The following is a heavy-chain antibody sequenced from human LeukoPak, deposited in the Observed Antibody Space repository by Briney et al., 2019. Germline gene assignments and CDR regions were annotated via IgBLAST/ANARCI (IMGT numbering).Heavy chain of an antibody. CDR2: INPNSGGT. CDR1: GYTFTSYG. CDR3: ARPTRASS. Sequence: ASVKVSCKASGYTFTSYGISWVRQAPGQGLEWMGWINPNSGGTNYAQKFQGRVTMTRDTSISTAYMELSRLRSDDTAVYYCARPTRASSWGQGTLVTVSS. V-gene: IGHV1-2*02. D-gene: IGHD2-2*01. J-gene: IGHJ4*02.